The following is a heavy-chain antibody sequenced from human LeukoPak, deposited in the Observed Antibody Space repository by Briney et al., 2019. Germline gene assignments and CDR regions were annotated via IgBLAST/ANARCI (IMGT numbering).Heavy chain of an antibody. V-gene: IGHV4-59*08. Sequence: PSETLSLTCTVSGGAISSYYWSWIRQPPGKGLEWIGYIYYSGSTNYNPSLTSRATISVDTSKNQFSLKLSSVTAADTAAYYCARHGGYSSPYLHWGQGTLVTVSS. D-gene: IGHD6-13*01. CDR2: IYYSGST. CDR1: GGAISSYY. J-gene: IGHJ1*01. CDR3: ARHGGYSSPYLH.